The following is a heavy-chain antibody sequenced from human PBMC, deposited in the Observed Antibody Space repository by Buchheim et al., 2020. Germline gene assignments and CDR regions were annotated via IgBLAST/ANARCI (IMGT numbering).Heavy chain of an antibody. V-gene: IGHV4-59*01. J-gene: IGHJ4*02. Sequence: QVQLQESGPGPLKPSETLSLTCTVSGGSMRSYYWSWIRQPPGKGLEWIRNIYYSGSSNYNPSLKSRLTLSLDTSNNPFFLKLSSVTTADTAVYYCARYNYDSSGYYGPFDSWGQGTL. CDR2: IYYSGSS. CDR3: ARYNYDSSGYYGPFDS. D-gene: IGHD3-22*01. CDR1: GGSMRSYY.